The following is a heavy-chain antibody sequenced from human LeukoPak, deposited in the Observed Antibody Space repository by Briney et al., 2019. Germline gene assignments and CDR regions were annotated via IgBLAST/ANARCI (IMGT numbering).Heavy chain of an antibody. Sequence: ASVKVSCKASGYTFTSYFIHWVRQAPGQGLEWMGIINPSGGSTGYPQKFQGRVTMTRDTSTSTVYMELSRLRSDDTAVYYCARDRGYYGDYPYYWGQGTLVTVSS. J-gene: IGHJ4*02. CDR3: ARDRGYYGDYPYY. CDR1: GYTFTSYF. CDR2: INPSGGST. D-gene: IGHD4-17*01. V-gene: IGHV1-46*01.